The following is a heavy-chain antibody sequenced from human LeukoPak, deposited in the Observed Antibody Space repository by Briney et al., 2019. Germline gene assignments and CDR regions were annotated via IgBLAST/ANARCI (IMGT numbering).Heavy chain of an antibody. CDR3: AKLATTTTVTTSRRYFDY. V-gene: IGHV3-23*01. CDR1: GFTFSDYA. CDR2: IGGRGGSI. J-gene: IGHJ4*02. D-gene: IGHD4-17*01. Sequence: PGGSLRLSCAASGFTFSDYAMTWVRQARGKGLEWVATIGGRGGSIYYADSVKGRFTISRDNPKSTLYLQMNRLRAEDTAIYYCAKLATTTTVTTSRRYFDYWGQGALVTVSS.